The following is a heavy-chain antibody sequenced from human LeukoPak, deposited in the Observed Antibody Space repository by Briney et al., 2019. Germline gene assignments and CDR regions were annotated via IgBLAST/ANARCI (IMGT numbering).Heavy chain of an antibody. CDR1: GFSFDDYA. CDR3: VRDNSRGQSLGVIY. D-gene: IGHD3-22*01. CDR2: ISWNSGNI. Sequence: GRSLRLSCAASGFSFDDYAIHWVRQAPGKGLEWVSGISWNSGNIGYADSVKGRFTTSRDNAKNSLYLQMNSLRAEDTAVYYCVRDNSRGQSLGVIYWGQGSLVTVSS. V-gene: IGHV3-9*01. J-gene: IGHJ4*02.